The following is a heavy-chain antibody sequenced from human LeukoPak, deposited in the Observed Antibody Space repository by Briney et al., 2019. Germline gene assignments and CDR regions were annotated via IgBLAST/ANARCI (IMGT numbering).Heavy chain of an antibody. CDR3: ATEYYYDSPTYYPVQRFDD. CDR2: ILPMFATT. V-gene: IGHV1-69*05. CDR1: GGTFSSYC. D-gene: IGHD3-22*01. Sequence: GSSVKVSCKAFGGTFSSYCFNWVRQAPGQGLEWMGGILPMFATTNYAQKFQGRVTITTDESTRTAYMELSSLRSDDTAVYYCATEYYYDSPTYYPVQRFDDWGQGTLVTVSS. J-gene: IGHJ4*02.